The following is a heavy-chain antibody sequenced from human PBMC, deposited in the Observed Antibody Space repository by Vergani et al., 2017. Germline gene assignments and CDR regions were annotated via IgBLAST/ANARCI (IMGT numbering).Heavy chain of an antibody. J-gene: IGHJ6*02. CDR2: INTNGDYK. Sequence: EVQLLESGGDLVQPGGSLRLSCAASGFSFTTYAMSWVRQAPGKGLEWVSTINTNGDYKRYADSVKGRFTISRDNAKNSLYLQMNSLRAEDTAVYYCARDSPLVVPAAIFYYYYGMDVWGQGTTVTVSS. V-gene: IGHV3-48*03. CDR3: ARDSPLVVPAAIFYYYYGMDV. CDR1: GFSFTTYA. D-gene: IGHD2-2*01.